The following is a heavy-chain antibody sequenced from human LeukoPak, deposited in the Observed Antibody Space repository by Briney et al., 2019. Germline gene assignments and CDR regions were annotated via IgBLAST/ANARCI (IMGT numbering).Heavy chain of an antibody. V-gene: IGHV1-8*01. CDR2: ISPDTANT. J-gene: IGHJ5*02. CDR3: ARGPRFDP. CDR1: GYTFTIYE. Sequence: GSVKVSCKASGYTFTIYELNWVRQAPGQGLEWLGHISPDTANTGYAQKFTGRVTMTRDTSISTTYMDLSSLTSEDTAVYYCARGPRFDPWGQGTLVTVSS.